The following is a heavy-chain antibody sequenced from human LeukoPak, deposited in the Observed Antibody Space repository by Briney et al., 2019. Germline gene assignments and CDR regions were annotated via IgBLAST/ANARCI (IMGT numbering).Heavy chain of an antibody. Sequence: GQSLKISCEVSGYSFTNYWIGWVRKMPGKGLEWVGIIYPGDSETRYSPSFKGQAAISVDKSISTAYLQWSSLKASDTAMYYCARRDYGYNWFDPWGQGTLVTVSS. D-gene: IGHD4-17*01. J-gene: IGHJ5*02. CDR2: IYPGDSET. V-gene: IGHV5-51*01. CDR1: GYSFTNYW. CDR3: ARRDYGYNWFDP.